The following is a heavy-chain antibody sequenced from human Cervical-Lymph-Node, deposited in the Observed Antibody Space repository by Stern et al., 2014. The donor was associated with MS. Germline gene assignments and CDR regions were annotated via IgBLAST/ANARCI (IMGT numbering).Heavy chain of an antibody. CDR2: ISSSGSSI. V-gene: IGHV3-11*01. CDR1: GFTFRDYY. D-gene: IGHD6-19*01. Sequence: VQLVQSGGGLVKPGGSLRLSCAASGFTFRDYYMSWIRQAPGKGLEWVSSISSSGSSIYYADSVKGRFTISRDNAKNSLYLQMNSLRAEDTAVYYCARSHSKWLVHDAFDIWGQGTMVSVSS. CDR3: ARSHSKWLVHDAFDI. J-gene: IGHJ3*02.